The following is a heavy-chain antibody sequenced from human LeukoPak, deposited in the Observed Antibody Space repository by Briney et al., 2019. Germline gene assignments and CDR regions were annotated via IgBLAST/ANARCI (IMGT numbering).Heavy chain of an antibody. CDR3: ARDKAVSAVSDY. CDR2: INPSGGST. V-gene: IGHV1-46*01. J-gene: IGHJ4*02. Sequence: ASVKVSCKASGYTLTSYYMHWVRQAPGQGLEWMGIINPSGGSTNYAQKFQGRVTMTRDMSTRTVYMELSSLRFEDTAVYYCARDKAVSAVSDYWGQGTLVTVSS. CDR1: GYTLTSYY. D-gene: IGHD2-8*01.